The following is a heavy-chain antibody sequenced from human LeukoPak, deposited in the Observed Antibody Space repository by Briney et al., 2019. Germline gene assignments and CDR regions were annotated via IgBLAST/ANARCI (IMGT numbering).Heavy chain of an antibody. CDR1: GFTFSDYY. J-gene: IGHJ4*02. D-gene: IGHD2-2*02. CDR2: ISSSGSTI. CDR3: ARDAGPYCSSTSCYTAGF. Sequence: GGSLRLSCAASGFTFSDYYMSWIRQASGKGPEWVSYISSSGSTIYYADSVKGRFTISRDNAKNSLYLQMNSLRAEDTAVYYCARDAGPYCSSTSCYTAGFWGQGTLVTVSS. V-gene: IGHV3-11*01.